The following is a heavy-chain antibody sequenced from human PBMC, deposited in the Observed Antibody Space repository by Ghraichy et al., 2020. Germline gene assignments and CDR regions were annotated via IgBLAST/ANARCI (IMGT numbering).Heavy chain of an antibody. CDR1: GYTFTNYG. D-gene: IGHD1-26*01. CDR2: ISPYNGNS. J-gene: IGHJ4*02. Sequence: ASVKVSCKASGYTFTNYGITWVRQAPGQGLEWMGWISPYNGNSNYAQKLQGRVTMTTDTSTTTAYMELRGLRSDDTAVYYCARSSSGSCDYWGQGTLVTVSS. CDR3: ARSSSGSCDY. V-gene: IGHV1-18*04.